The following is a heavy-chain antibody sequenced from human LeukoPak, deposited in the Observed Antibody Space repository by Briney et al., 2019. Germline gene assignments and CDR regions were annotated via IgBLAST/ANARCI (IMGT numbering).Heavy chain of an antibody. Sequence: SQTLSLTCDISGESVSSNIVTWDWIRQSPSGLLEWLGRTYYRSKWYYHYAESVRSRITITPDISKNRFSLQLNSVTPEDTAVYYCARAPGGWYASDYWGQGTLVTVSS. D-gene: IGHD6-19*01. CDR2: TYYRSKWYY. CDR3: ARAPGGWYASDY. CDR1: GESVSSNIVT. V-gene: IGHV6-1*01. J-gene: IGHJ4*02.